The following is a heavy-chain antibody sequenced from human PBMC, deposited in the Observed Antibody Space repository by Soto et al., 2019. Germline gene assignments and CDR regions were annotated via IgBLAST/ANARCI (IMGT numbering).Heavy chain of an antibody. CDR2: IYYSGST. V-gene: IGHV4-30-4*01. Sequence: SETLSLTCTVSGGSISSGDYYWSWIRQPPGKGLEWIGYIYYSGSTYYNPSLKSRVTISVDTSKNQFSLKLNSVTAADTAVYYCARSSYYYGSGSYRFDYWGQGTLVTVSS. CDR3: ARSSYYYGSGSYRFDY. D-gene: IGHD3-10*01. CDR1: GGSISSGDYY. J-gene: IGHJ4*02.